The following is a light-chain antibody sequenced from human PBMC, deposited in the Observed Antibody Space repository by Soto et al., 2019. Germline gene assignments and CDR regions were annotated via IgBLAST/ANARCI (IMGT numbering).Light chain of an antibody. CDR1: QSVLYSSNNKNY. J-gene: IGKJ4*01. CDR2: WAF. Sequence: DIVMTQSPDSLAVSLGERATINCKSSQSVLYSSNNKNYLAWYQQKPGQPPKLLIYWAFTRESGVPDRFRGSGSGTDFTLTISCRQAEDVAVYYCQQYYRTPLTFGGGTKVEIK. V-gene: IGKV4-1*01. CDR3: QQYYRTPLT.